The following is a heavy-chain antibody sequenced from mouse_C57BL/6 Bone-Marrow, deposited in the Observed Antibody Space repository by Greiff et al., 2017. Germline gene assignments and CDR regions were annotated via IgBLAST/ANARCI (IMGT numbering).Heavy chain of an antibody. J-gene: IGHJ4*01. V-gene: IGHV3-8*01. CDR1: GYSITSDY. CDR2: ISYSGST. Sequence: EVHLVESGPGLAKPSQTLSLTCSVTGYSITSDYWNWIRKFPGNKLEYMGYISYSGSTSYNPSLNSRISITRETSQNQYYLQLHAVTTEDTATCYCARVSYYGGSHYAMDYWGRGTSVTVSS. CDR3: ARVSYYGGSHYAMDY. D-gene: IGHD1-1*01.